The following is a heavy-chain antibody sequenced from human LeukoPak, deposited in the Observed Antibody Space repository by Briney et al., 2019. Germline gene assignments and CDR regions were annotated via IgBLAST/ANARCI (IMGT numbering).Heavy chain of an antibody. D-gene: IGHD3-10*01. CDR1: GGSISSGDYY. J-gene: IGHJ4*02. V-gene: IGHV4-30-4*08. CDR2: IYYSGST. Sequence: SETLSLTXTVSGGSISSGDYYWSWIRQPPGKGLEWIGYIYYSGSTYYNPSLKSRVTISVDTSKNQFSLKLSSVTAADTAVYYCARERIRGSGSYYNSIDYWGQGTLVTVSS. CDR3: ARERIRGSGSYYNSIDY.